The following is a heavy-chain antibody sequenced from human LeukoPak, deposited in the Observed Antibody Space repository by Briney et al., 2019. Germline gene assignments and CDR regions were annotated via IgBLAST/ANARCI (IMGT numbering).Heavy chain of an antibody. CDR2: IRSDGSSK. V-gene: IGHV3-30*02. CDR3: AQDGVTFYDAWSGFYMAN. J-gene: IGHJ4*02. CDR1: GFTFSNYA. D-gene: IGHD3-3*01. Sequence: GGSLRLSCAASGFTFSNYAMHWVRQAPGKGPEWVAFIRSDGSSKYDIDSVKGRFSISRDNSKNTVYLEMNGLRPEDTAVYYCAQDGVTFYDAWSGFYMANWGQGTLVSVSS.